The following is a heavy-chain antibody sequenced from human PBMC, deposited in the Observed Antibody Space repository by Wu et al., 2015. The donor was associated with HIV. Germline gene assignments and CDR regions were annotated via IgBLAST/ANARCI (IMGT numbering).Heavy chain of an antibody. Sequence: QVQLVQSGAEVKKPGASVKVSCKASGYTFTSYYIHWVRQAPGQGLEWMGIINPSGGTTNYAQKLQGRVTMTRDTSTRTVYMELRTLRSEDTAVYFSARDRSPYYFDYWGQGTLVTVSS. D-gene: IGHD2-15*01. J-gene: IGHJ4*02. V-gene: IGHV1-46*04. CDR2: INPSGGTT. CDR3: ARDRSPYYFDY. CDR1: GYTFTSYY.